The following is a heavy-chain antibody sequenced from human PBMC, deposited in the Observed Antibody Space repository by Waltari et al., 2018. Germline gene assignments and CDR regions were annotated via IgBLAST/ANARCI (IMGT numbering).Heavy chain of an antibody. CDR2: ISHSGDT. D-gene: IGHD3-10*01. J-gene: IGHJ5*02. CDR1: GYSVSSGYY. Sequence: QVQLQESGPGLVKPSETLSLICTVSGYSVSSGYYWDWIRQPPGKGLEWIGSISHSGDTYYNPSLKSRVSISVDTSKNQFSLKLSSVTAADTAVYYCAREGSNLYNWFDPWGQGSLVIVSS. CDR3: AREGSNLYNWFDP. V-gene: IGHV4-38-2*02.